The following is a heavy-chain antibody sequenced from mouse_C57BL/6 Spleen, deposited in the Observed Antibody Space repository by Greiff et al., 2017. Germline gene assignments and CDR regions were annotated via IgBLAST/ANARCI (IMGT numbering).Heavy chain of an antibody. CDR1: GYTFTSYW. V-gene: IGHV1-61*01. CDR2: IYPSDSET. CDR3: ARYDGGYSD. D-gene: IGHD2-3*01. J-gene: IGHJ2*01. Sequence: VQLQQPGAELVRPGSSVKLSCKASGYTFTSYWMDWVKQRPGQGLEWIGNIYPSDSETHYNQKFKDKATLTVDKSSSTAYMQLSSLTSEDSAVYYCARYDGGYSDWGQGTTLTVSS.